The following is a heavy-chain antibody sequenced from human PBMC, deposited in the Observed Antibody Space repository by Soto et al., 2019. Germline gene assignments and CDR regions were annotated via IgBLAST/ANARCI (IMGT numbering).Heavy chain of an antibody. CDR1: GFNFSNYA. J-gene: IGHJ4*02. CDR2: IVGSGSST. Sequence: GRSHRLRYAASGFNFSNYAMSWVRQAPGKGLEWIAAIVGSGSSTFHADSVKGRFAISRDNPKNTLYLQMDSLRAEDTAVYYCAKGSASGSPYFFDYWGQGTLVTVSS. V-gene: IGHV3-23*01. D-gene: IGHD6-25*01. CDR3: AKGSASGSPYFFDY.